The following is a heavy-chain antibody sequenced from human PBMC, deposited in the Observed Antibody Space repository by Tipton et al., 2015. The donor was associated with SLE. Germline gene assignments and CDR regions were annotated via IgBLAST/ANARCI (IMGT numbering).Heavy chain of an antibody. D-gene: IGHD4-11*01. Sequence: TLSLTCTVSGGSISRGCYYWSWMRQPAGKGLEWIGYIYYSGSTEYNPSLKSRVTISIGTSKNLFSLNLSSVTAADTAVYYCARGDYSRSYSAMDVWGQGTTVTVSS. CDR3: ARGDYSRSYSAMDV. J-gene: IGHJ6*02. V-gene: IGHV4-61*09. CDR2: IYYSGST. CDR1: GGSISRGCYY.